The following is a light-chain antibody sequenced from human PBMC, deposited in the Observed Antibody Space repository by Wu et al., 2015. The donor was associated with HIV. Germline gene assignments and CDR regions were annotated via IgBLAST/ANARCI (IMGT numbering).Light chain of an antibody. J-gene: IGKJ1*01. V-gene: IGKV1-5*03. CDR1: QSIYSW. Sequence: DIQMTQSPSTLSASVGDRVTITCRASQSIYSWLAWYQHKPGEAPKLLIYKASSLQSGVPSRFSGSGSGTAFTLTISSLQPDDFATYYCQQYNSYPWTFGQGTKVEIK. CDR2: KAS. CDR3: QQYNSYPWT.